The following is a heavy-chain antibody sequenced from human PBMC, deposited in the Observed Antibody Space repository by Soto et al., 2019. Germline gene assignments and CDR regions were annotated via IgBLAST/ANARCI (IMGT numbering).Heavy chain of an antibody. Sequence: TCKASGGTFSSYAISWVRQAPGQGLEWMGGIIPIFGTANYAQKFQGRVTITADESTSTAYMELSSLRSEDTAVYYCARAYYYGSGSYSPFDYWGQGTLVTVSS. D-gene: IGHD3-10*01. CDR1: GGTFSSYA. V-gene: IGHV1-69*01. J-gene: IGHJ4*02. CDR2: IIPIFGTA. CDR3: ARAYYYGSGSYSPFDY.